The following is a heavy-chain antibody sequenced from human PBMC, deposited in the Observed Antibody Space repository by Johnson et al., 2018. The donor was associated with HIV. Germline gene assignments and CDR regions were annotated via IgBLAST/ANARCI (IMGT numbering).Heavy chain of an antibody. CDR3: AVEGARYPDGFDI. V-gene: IGHV3-23*04. J-gene: IGHJ3*02. D-gene: IGHD3-16*02. Sequence: VQLVESGGSLLQPGGSLRLSCAASGFTFSTNAMSWVRQAPGKGLEWVSGISDSGGRTDYADSVKGRFSISRDNSKNTLYLQMNSLRAEDTAVYYCAVEGARYPDGFDIWGQGTTVTVSS. CDR2: ISDSGGRT. CDR1: GFTFSTNA.